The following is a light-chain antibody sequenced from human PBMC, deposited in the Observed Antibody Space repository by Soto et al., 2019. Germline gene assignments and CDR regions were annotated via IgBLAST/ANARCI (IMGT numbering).Light chain of an antibody. CDR2: DVN. V-gene: IGLV2-11*01. J-gene: IGLJ3*02. CDR3: CSYASTYTWV. CDR1: SSDVGGYNY. Sequence: QSALTQPRSVSGSPGQSVTISCIGTSSDVGGYNYVSWYQQHPGKAPKFMIYDVNKRPSRVPDLFSGSKSGSTASLTISGLQTDDEADYYCCSYASTYTWVFGGGTKLTVL.